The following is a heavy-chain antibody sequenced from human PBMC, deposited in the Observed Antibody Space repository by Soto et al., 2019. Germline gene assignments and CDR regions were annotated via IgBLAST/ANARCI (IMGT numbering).Heavy chain of an antibody. V-gene: IGHV3-53*04. CDR1: GFTVNSNY. Sequence: EVQLVESGGGLVQPGGSLRLSCAASGFTVNSNYMNWFRKAPGKGLEWVSVILSDGSSYYADSVKGRFTISRHNSKNTLYLQMTSLRTEDTAVYYCLTGTRFDYWGQGTLVTVSS. D-gene: IGHD1-20*01. CDR3: LTGTRFDY. J-gene: IGHJ4*02. CDR2: ILSDGSS.